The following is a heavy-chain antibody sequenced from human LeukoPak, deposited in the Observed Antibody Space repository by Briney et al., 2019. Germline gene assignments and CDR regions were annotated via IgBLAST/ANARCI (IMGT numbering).Heavy chain of an antibody. CDR2: IKSDGSST. J-gene: IGHJ4*02. V-gene: IGHV3-74*01. D-gene: IGHD7-27*01. Sequence: GGSLRLSCAASGFTFSRYWMHWVRQAPGKGLVWVSRIKSDGSSTTYADSVKGRFTISRDNAKNSLYLQMNSLRAEDTAVYYCARKNWGDYWGQGTLVTVSS. CDR1: GFTFSRYW. CDR3: ARKNWGDY.